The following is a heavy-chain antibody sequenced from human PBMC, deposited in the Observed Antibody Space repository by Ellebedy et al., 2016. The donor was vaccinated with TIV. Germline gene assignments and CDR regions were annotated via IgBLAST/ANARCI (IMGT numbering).Heavy chain of an antibody. J-gene: IGHJ4*02. CDR1: GFTFSHYY. CDR2: ITGFGYST. CDR3: AKLRGGVAAANDY. V-gene: IGHV3-23*01. D-gene: IGHD6-13*01. Sequence: GESLKISCAASGFTFSHYYMSWFRQAPGKGLEWVSGITGFGYSTYYADSVKGRFTISRDNSKSTLYLQMNSLRAEDAAVYYCAKLRGGVAAANDYWGQGTLVTVSS.